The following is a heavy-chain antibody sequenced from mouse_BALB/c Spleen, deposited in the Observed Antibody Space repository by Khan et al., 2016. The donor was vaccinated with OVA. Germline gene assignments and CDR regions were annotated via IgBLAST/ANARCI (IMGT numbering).Heavy chain of an antibody. J-gene: IGHJ3*01. CDR1: GDSITSGY. Sequence: EVQLLESGPSLVKPSQTLSLTCSVTGDSITSGYWNWIRKFPGNKLEYMGYMIYSGNTSYNPSLKRRISITRHTSKNQYYLQLKSVTTEDTATYYCARSTYRYAFVYWGQGTLVTVSA. D-gene: IGHD2-14*01. V-gene: IGHV3-8*02. CDR2: MIYSGNT. CDR3: ARSTYRYAFVY.